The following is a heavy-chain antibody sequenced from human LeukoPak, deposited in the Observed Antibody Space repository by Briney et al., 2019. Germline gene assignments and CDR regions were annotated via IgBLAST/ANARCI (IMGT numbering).Heavy chain of an antibody. Sequence: TSETLSLTCTVSGGSISSYYWSWIRQPPGKGLEWIGSIYYSGSTYYNPSLKSRVTISVDTSKNQFSLKLSSVTAADTAVYYCARHGDPDPPDYWGRGTLVTVSS. V-gene: IGHV4-39*01. CDR1: GGSISSYY. CDR3: ARHGDPDPPDY. J-gene: IGHJ4*02. D-gene: IGHD7-27*01. CDR2: IYYSGST.